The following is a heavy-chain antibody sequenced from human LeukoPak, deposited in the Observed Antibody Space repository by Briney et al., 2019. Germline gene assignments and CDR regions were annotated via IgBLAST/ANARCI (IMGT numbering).Heavy chain of an antibody. CDR1: GFAFSTYA. J-gene: IGHJ4*02. CDR2: VSGGGEST. V-gene: IGHV3-23*01. CDR3: AKDTTTAGRVIFDF. Sequence: GGSLRLSCAASGFAFSTYAMNWVRQAPGRGLEWVAAVSGGGESTYYRDSVKGRFTISRDNSKSTLYLQMNSLRADDTAVYYCAKDTTTAGRVIFDFWGQGTLVTVSS. D-gene: IGHD6-13*01.